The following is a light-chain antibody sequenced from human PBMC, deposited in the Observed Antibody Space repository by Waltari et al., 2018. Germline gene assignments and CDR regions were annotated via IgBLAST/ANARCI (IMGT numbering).Light chain of an antibody. CDR3: QAWDSSTASYV. Sequence: SYELTQSPSVSVSPGQTASITCSGDTLGDKYACWYQQKPGQSPVLVIYQDSKRPSGIPERFSGSNSGNTATLTISGTQAMDEADYYCQAWDSSTASYVFGTGTKVTVL. CDR1: TLGDKY. V-gene: IGLV3-1*01. J-gene: IGLJ1*01. CDR2: QDS.